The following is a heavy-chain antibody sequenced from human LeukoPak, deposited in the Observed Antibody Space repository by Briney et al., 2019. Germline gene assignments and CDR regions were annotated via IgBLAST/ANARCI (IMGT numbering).Heavy chain of an antibody. D-gene: IGHD6-13*01. CDR1: GFTFSSYG. V-gene: IGHV3-30*02. J-gene: IGHJ4*02. Sequence: GGSLRLSCAASGFTFSSYGMHWVRQAPGKGLEWVAFIRYDGCNKYYADSVKGRFTISRDNSKNTLYLQMNSLRAEDTAVYYCAPKAGGAAGNWGQGTLVTVSS. CDR3: APKAGGAAGN. CDR2: IRYDGCNK.